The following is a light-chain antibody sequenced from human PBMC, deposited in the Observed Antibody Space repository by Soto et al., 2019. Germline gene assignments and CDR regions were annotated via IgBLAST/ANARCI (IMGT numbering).Light chain of an antibody. V-gene: IGLV2-14*01. CDR1: SSDVGGYNY. CDR2: EVS. CDR3: CSSAPESTYV. J-gene: IGLJ1*01. Sequence: QSVLTQPASVSGSPGQSITISCTGTSSDVGGYNYVSWYQQHPGKAPKLMIYEVSNRPSGVSNRFSGSTSGNAASLTISGLQAGDEADYFCCSSAPESTYVFGTGTKVTVL.